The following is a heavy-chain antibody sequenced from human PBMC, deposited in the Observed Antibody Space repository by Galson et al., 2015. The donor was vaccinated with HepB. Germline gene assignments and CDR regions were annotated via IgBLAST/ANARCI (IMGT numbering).Heavy chain of an antibody. CDR3: AKGRIGLLGDGYNPPLRDY. Sequence: SLRLSCAASGFTFSNYAMSWVRQAPGKGPEWVSGISSSGGSTYYADSVKGRFTISRDDSKNTLSLQMSSLRAEDTAKCFCAKGRIGLLGDGYNPPLRDYWGQGTLVSVSS. CDR2: ISSSGGST. J-gene: IGHJ4*02. CDR1: GFTFSNYA. D-gene: IGHD5-24*01. V-gene: IGHV3-23*01.